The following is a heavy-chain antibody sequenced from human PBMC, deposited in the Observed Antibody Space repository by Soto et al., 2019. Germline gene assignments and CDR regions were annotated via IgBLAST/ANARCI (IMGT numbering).Heavy chain of an antibody. CDR2: ISAYNGNT. V-gene: IGHV1-18*01. CDR3: AGEPSSRSYYKAFDY. D-gene: IGHD3-10*01. J-gene: IGHJ4*02. CDR1: GYTFTSYG. Sequence: QVQLVQSGAEVKKPGASVKVSCKASGYTFTSYGISWVRQAPGQGLEWMGWISAYNGNTNYAQKLQGRVTMTTDTSRSTAYMELRSLRSDDTAVYYCAGEPSSRSYYKAFDYWGQGTLVTVSS.